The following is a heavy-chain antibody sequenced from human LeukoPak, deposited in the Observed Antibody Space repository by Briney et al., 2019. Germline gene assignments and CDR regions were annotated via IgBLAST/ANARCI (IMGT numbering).Heavy chain of an antibody. CDR3: ASLTTPIFGVVRTQYYYQYMDV. CDR1: GGSISSSSYY. D-gene: IGHD3-3*01. Sequence: PSETLSLTCTVSGGSISSSSYYWGWIRQPPGKGLEWIGSIYYSGSTYYNPSLKSRVTISVDTSKNQFSLKLSSVTAADTAVYYCASLTTPIFGVVRTQYYYQYMDVWGKGTTVTVSS. J-gene: IGHJ6*03. CDR2: IYYSGST. V-gene: IGHV4-39*01.